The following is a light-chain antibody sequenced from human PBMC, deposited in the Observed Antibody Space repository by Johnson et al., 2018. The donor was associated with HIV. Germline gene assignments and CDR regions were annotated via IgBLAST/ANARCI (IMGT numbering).Light chain of an antibody. Sequence: QSVLTQPPSVSAAPGQKVTISCSGSSSNIGNNYVSWYQQLPGTAPKLLIYENNKRPSGIPDRFSGSKSGTSATLGITGLQTGDEADYYCGTWDSSLSAFYVLRTVTQVTCL. CDR1: SSNIGNNY. V-gene: IGLV1-51*02. J-gene: IGLJ1*01. CDR3: GTWDSSLSAFYV. CDR2: ENN.